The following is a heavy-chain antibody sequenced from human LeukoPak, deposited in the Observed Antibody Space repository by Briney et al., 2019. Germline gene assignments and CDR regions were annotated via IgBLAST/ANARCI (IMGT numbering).Heavy chain of an antibody. CDR3: ARGIAALGYNWFDP. V-gene: IGHV1-2*02. CDR1: GYTFTGYY. CDR2: INPNSGGT. Sequence: GASVKVSCKASGYTFTGYYMHWVRQAPGQGLEWMGWINPNSGGTNYAQKFQGRVTMTRDTSISTAYMELSRLRSDDTAVYYCARGIAALGYNWFDPWGQGTLVTVSS. J-gene: IGHJ5*02. D-gene: IGHD6-13*01.